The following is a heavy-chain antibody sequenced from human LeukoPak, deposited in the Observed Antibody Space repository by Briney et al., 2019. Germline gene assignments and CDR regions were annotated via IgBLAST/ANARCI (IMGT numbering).Heavy chain of an antibody. D-gene: IGHD4-23*01. CDR3: AKDSMATVESYLDS. CDR1: GFTFSRYV. V-gene: IGHV3-30-3*01. Sequence: PGRSLRLSCAASGFTFSRYVMHWVRQAPGKGLEWVAVISYDGSNKYYADSVKGRFTISRDNSKNTFSLQMNSLRAEDTALYFCAKDSMATVESYLDSWGQGTLVTVSS. J-gene: IGHJ4*02. CDR2: ISYDGSNK.